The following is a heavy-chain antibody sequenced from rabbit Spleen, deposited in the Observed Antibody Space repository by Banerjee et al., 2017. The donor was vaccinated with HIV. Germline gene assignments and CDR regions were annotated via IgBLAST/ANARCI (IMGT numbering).Heavy chain of an antibody. CDR2: IAGGSSDFT. Sequence: QSLEESGGGLVKPGGTLTLTCTASGFSFSSNDYICWVRQAPGKGLEWIACIAGGSSDFTYSATWAKGRFTISKTSSTTVTLQMTSLTVADTATYFCARFYAGYGDFGFAAMWGPGTLVTVS. CDR1: GFSFSSNDY. CDR3: ARFYAGYGDFGFAAM. J-gene: IGHJ4*01. V-gene: IGHV1S40*01. D-gene: IGHD7-1*01.